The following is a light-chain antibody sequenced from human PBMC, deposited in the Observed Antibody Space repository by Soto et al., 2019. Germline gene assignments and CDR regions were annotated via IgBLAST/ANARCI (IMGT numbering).Light chain of an antibody. CDR3: QQYNSYPLT. CDR2: KAS. Sequence: DIPMTQSPSTLSASVADRVTITCRASQSISSWLAWYQQKPGKAPKLLIYKASSLESGVPSRFSGSGSGTEFTLTISSLQPDDFATYYCQQYNSYPLTFGGGTKVEIK. V-gene: IGKV1-5*03. J-gene: IGKJ4*01. CDR1: QSISSW.